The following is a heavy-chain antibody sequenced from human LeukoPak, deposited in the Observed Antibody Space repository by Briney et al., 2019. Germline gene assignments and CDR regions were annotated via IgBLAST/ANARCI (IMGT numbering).Heavy chain of an antibody. J-gene: IGHJ4*02. CDR3: ARGSPPDN. Sequence: PGGSLRLSCAASGSSFSGYAMYWVRQAPGKGLEWVAVMSYDGSNSYYVDSVKGRFTISRDDSKNTLYLQMSSLRPEDTAVYYCARGSPPDNWGQGTLVTVSP. CDR1: GSSFSGYA. V-gene: IGHV3-30-3*01. CDR2: MSYDGSNS.